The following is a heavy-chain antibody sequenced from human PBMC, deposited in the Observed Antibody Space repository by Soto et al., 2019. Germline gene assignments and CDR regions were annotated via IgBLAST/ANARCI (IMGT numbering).Heavy chain of an antibody. V-gene: IGHV5-10-1*01. CDR3: ARHLRGGYSSSWYPQYYYYYGMDV. D-gene: IGHD6-13*01. Sequence: LGESLKISCKGSGYSFTSYWISWVRQMPGKGLEWMGRIDPSDSYTNYSPSFQGHVTISADKSISTAYLQWSSLKASDTAMYYCARHLRGGYSSSWYPQYYYYYGMDVWGQGTTVTVSS. CDR1: GYSFTSYW. CDR2: IDPSDSYT. J-gene: IGHJ6*02.